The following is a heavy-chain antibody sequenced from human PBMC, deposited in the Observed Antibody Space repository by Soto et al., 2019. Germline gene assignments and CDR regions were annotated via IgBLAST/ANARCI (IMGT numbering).Heavy chain of an antibody. V-gene: IGHV3-23*01. J-gene: IGHJ5*02. D-gene: IGHD3-22*01. CDR1: GFTFSSYA. CDR3: AKDPQGPLDGSGYYYGWFDP. CDR2: ISGSGGST. Sequence: EVQLLESGGGLVQPGGSLRLSCAASGFTFSSYAMSWVRQAPGKGLEWVSAISGSGGSTYYADSVKGRFTISRDNSKNPLYLQMNSLRAEDTAVYYCAKDPQGPLDGSGYYYGWFDPWGQGTLVTVSS.